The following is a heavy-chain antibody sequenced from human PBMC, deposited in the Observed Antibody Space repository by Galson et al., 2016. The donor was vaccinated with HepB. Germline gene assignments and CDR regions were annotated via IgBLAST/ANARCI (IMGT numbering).Heavy chain of an antibody. J-gene: IGHJ6*02. CDR1: GFTFSSYS. D-gene: IGHD5-12*01. CDR3: AIARVWEVVPTYYYNGMDV. CDR2: ISSRSDTT. V-gene: IGHV3-48*02. Sequence: SLRLSCAASGFTFSSYSMDWVRQAPGKGLEWVSYISSRSDTTYFADSVKGRFTISRDNAKNSLSLQMNSLRDEDTAVYYCAIARVWEVVPTYYYNGMDVWGQGTTVTVSS.